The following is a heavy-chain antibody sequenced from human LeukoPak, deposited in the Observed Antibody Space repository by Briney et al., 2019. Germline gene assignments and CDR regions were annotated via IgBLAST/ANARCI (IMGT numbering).Heavy chain of an antibody. Sequence: KTAETLCLTCAVSGVSFDNYYWSWVRQTPGKGLEWIGEINHSGYTNDSPSLKSRVTLSIDTSRKQFSLNLRSVTVADAGIYYCTRMTTRHDYWGQGTLVTVSS. CDR3: TRMTTRHDY. J-gene: IGHJ4*02. V-gene: IGHV4-34*01. CDR2: INHSGYT. CDR1: GVSFDNYY. D-gene: IGHD4-17*01.